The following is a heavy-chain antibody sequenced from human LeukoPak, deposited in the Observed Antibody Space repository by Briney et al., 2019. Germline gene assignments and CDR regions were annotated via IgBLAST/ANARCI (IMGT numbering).Heavy chain of an antibody. CDR2: IYYSGST. CDR3: ARGGTHQSSGWFLY. J-gene: IGHJ4*02. CDR1: GGSISTYY. D-gene: IGHD6-19*01. Sequence: SETLSLTCTVSGGSISTYYWSWIRQPPGKGLEWIGYIYYSGSTNYNPSLKSRVTISVDTSKNQFSLKLSSVTAADTAIYYCARGGTHQSSGWFLYWGQGTLVTVSS. V-gene: IGHV4-59*01.